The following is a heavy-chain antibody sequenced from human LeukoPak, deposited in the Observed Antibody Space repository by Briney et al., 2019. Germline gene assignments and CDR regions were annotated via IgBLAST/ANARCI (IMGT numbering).Heavy chain of an antibody. V-gene: IGHV3-30*04. CDR1: GFTFSSYA. Sequence: PGGSLRLSCAASGFTFSSYAMHWVRQAPGKGLEWVAVISYDGSNKYYADSVKGRFTISRDNSKNTLYLQMNSLRAEDTAVYYCARDAYYYDSSGYLGVDYWGQGTLVTVSS. J-gene: IGHJ4*02. CDR3: ARDAYYYDSSGYLGVDY. D-gene: IGHD3-22*01. CDR2: ISYDGSNK.